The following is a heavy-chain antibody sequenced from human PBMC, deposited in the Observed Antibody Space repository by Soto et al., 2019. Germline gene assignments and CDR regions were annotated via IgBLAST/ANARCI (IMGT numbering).Heavy chain of an antibody. CDR3: AKEGLYSYDTPDFDY. V-gene: IGHV3-23*01. Sequence: GGSLRLSCAASGFTFSSYAMSWVRQAPGKGLEWVSAISGSGGSTYYADSVKGRFTISRDKSKNTQYLQKNSLRAEDTAVYYCAKEGLYSYDTPDFDYWGQGTLVTVSS. J-gene: IGHJ4*02. CDR1: GFTFSSYA. D-gene: IGHD5-18*01. CDR2: ISGSGGST.